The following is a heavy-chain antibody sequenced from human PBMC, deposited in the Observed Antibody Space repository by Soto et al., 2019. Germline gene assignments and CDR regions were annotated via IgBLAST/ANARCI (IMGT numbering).Heavy chain of an antibody. V-gene: IGHV3-30-3*01. CDR3: ARVDDYGDYLDY. CDR1: GFTFSSYA. D-gene: IGHD4-17*01. Sequence: QVQLVESGGGVVQPGRSLRLSCAASGFTFSSYAMRWVRQAPGKGLEWVAVISYDGSNKYYADSVKGRFTISRDNSKNTLYLQMNSLRAEDTAVYYCARVDDYGDYLDYWGQGTLVTVSS. J-gene: IGHJ4*02. CDR2: ISYDGSNK.